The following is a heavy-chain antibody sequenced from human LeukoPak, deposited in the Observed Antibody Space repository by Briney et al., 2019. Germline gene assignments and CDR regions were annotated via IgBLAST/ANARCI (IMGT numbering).Heavy chain of an antibody. CDR2: IKPSSGDA. Sequence: AASVKVSCKASGYSFTAYYIFWVRQAPGQGLEWMGWIKPSSGDAKSAQKFQDRVTITRDSSINTVYMEVTRLTSDDTALHYCVRGGSGWFYNSLDPWGQGTLVTVSS. CDR3: VRGGSGWFYNSLDP. D-gene: IGHD6-19*01. CDR1: GYSFTAYY. J-gene: IGHJ5*02. V-gene: IGHV1-2*02.